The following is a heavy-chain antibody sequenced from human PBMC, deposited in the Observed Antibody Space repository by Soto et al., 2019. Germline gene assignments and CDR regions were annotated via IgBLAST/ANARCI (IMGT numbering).Heavy chain of an antibody. D-gene: IGHD3-3*01. CDR2: IDPSDSYT. Sequence: PGESLKISCKGSGYSFTSYWISWLRQMPGKGLEWMGRIDPSDSYTNYSPSFQGHVTISADKSISTAYLQWSSLKASDTAMYYCARLDYDFWSGYWYGMDVWGQGTTVTVSS. V-gene: IGHV5-10-1*01. CDR1: GYSFTSYW. J-gene: IGHJ6*02. CDR3: ARLDYDFWSGYWYGMDV.